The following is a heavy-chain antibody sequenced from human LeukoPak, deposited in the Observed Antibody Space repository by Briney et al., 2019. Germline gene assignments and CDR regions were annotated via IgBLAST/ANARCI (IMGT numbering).Heavy chain of an antibody. CDR3: ARGPDIVVVPAAIWGFDY. V-gene: IGHV1-2*02. D-gene: IGHD2-2*01. CDR2: INPNSGGT. Sequence: ASVKVSCKASGYTFTGYYMHWVRQAPGQGLEWMGWINPNSGGTNYAQKFQGRVTMTRDTSISTAYMELSRLRSDDTAVYYCARGPDIVVVPAAIWGFDYWGQGTLVTVSS. J-gene: IGHJ4*02. CDR1: GYTFTGYY.